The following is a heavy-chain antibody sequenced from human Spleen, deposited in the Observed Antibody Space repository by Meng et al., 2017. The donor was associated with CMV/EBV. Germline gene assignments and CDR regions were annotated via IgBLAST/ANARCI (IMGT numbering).Heavy chain of an antibody. CDR2: ISDSGLST. D-gene: IGHD5-24*01. Sequence: GESLKISCAASGFTFSSHAMHWVRQAPGKGLQWVSGISDSGLSTYYADSVKGRFSISRDESKSTLYLQMNSLRAEDTAVYYCAKDSEMATISGDLAHWGQGTLVTVSS. CDR3: AKDSEMATISGDLAH. CDR1: GFTFSSHA. J-gene: IGHJ4*02. V-gene: IGHV3-23*01.